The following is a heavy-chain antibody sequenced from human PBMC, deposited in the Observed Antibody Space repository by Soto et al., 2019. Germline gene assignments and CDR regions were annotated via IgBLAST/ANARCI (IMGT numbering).Heavy chain of an antibody. V-gene: IGHV3-21*01. CDR2: ISSSSSYI. CDR1: GFTFSSYS. CDR3: ARMDWSGYYTPYYYYGMDV. Sequence: PGGSLRLSCAASGFTFSSYSMNWVRQAPGKGLEWVSSISSSSSYIYYADSVKGRFTISRDNAKNSLYLQMNSLRAEDTAVYYCARMDWSGYYTPYYYYGMDVWGQGTTVTVSS. D-gene: IGHD3-3*01. J-gene: IGHJ6*02.